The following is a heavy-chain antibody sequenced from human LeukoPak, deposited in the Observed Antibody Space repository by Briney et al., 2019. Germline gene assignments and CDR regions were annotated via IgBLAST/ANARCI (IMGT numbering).Heavy chain of an antibody. J-gene: IGHJ4*02. V-gene: IGHV1-3*01. CDR3: ARGYYDLLTGHVVTYYFDY. Sequence: NGKTNYSRKFQGRATLTRDTSASTAYMELSSLRSEDTAVYYCARGYYDLLTGHVVTYYFDYWGQGTLVTVSS. CDR2: NGKT. D-gene: IGHD3-9*01.